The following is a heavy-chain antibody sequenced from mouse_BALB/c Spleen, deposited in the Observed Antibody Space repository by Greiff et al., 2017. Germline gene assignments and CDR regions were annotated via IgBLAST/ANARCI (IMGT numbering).Heavy chain of an antibody. D-gene: IGHD1-1*01. CDR3: ARPITTVEFSYWYFDV. CDR1: GYTFTSYW. J-gene: IGHJ1*01. CDR2: IDPSNSET. Sequence: VKLQQSGPELVRPGASVKMSCKASGYTFTSYWMHWVNQRPGQGLEWIAMIDPSNSETRLNQKFKDKATLNVDKSSNTAYMPLSSLTSEDSAVYDCARPITTVEFSYWYFDVWGAGTTVTVSS. V-gene: IGHV1S127*01.